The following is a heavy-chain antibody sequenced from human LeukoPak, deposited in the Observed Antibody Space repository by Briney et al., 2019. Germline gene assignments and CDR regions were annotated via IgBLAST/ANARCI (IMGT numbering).Heavy chain of an antibody. CDR2: ISWNSGGI. V-gene: IGHV3-9*03. Sequence: PGGSLRLSCAASGFTFDDYAMHWVRQAPGKGLEWVAVISWNSGGIGYADSVKGRFTISRDNAKNSLYLQMNSLRAEDMALYYCAKDISPRYSGYDWEGSFDYWGPGTLVTVSS. CDR1: GFTFDDYA. CDR3: AKDISPRYSGYDWEGSFDY. D-gene: IGHD5-12*01. J-gene: IGHJ4*02.